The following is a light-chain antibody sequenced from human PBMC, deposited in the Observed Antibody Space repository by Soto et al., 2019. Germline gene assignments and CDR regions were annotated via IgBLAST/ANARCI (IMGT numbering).Light chain of an antibody. J-gene: IGKJ1*01. CDR2: DAS. CDR1: QRITTW. Sequence: DIQMTQSPSTLSASVGDRVTITCRASQRITTWLAWYQQKPGRAPKLLIYDASSLESGVPLRFSGSGSGTEFTLTISSLQPDDFATYYCQHYESHSRTFGQETKVDI. CDR3: QHYESHSRT. V-gene: IGKV1-5*01.